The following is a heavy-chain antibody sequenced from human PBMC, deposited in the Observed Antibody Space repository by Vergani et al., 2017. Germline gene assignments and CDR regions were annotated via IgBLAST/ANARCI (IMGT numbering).Heavy chain of an antibody. V-gene: IGHV4-59*02. J-gene: IGHJ4*02. D-gene: IGHD3-10*01. CDR3: ARSRIYYGAGSSDY. Sequence: QVKLQESGPGLVKPSETLSLTFTVSGASVNSYYWSWIRPPPGKGLEWMGYVSFRGDTLYDPSVKGRMTISLNTSSNPFSLYLTSVTAADKAVYYCARSRIYYGAGSSDYWGKGTLVTVSS. CDR2: VSFRGDT. CDR1: GASVNSYY.